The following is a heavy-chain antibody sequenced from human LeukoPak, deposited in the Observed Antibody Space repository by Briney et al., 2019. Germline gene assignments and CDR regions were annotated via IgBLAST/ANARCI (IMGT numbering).Heavy chain of an antibody. CDR2: IYYSGST. D-gene: IGHD1-7*01. CDR1: GGSISISSDY. J-gene: IGHJ5*02. CDR3: ARDNWNYGNWLDP. Sequence: PSETLSLTCTVSGGSISISSDYWGWIRQPPGKGLECIGSIYYSGSTYYNPSLKSRVTISVDTSTNQFSLKLSSVTAADTAVYYCARDNWNYGNWLDPWGQGTLVTVSS. V-gene: IGHV4-39*07.